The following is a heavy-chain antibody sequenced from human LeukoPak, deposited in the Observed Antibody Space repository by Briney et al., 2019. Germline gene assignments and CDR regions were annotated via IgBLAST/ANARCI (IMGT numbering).Heavy chain of an antibody. Sequence: QPGGSLRLSCAASGFTFSSCWMHWVRQAPGKGLEWVAAISYEDGSNKYYADSVKGRFTISRDNSKYTVYLEMNSLRVEDTAMYYCSKERPEEYYGSGSYFDYWGQGTLVTVSS. CDR1: GFTFSSCW. V-gene: IGHV3-30*18. J-gene: IGHJ4*02. D-gene: IGHD3-10*01. CDR3: SKERPEEYYGSGSYFDY. CDR2: ISYEDGSNK.